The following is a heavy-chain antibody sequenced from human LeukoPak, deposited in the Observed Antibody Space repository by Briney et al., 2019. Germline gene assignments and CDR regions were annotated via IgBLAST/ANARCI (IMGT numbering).Heavy chain of an antibody. D-gene: IGHD3-9*01. Sequence: PGGSLRLSCAASGFTFSSYAMSWVRQAPGKGLDWVSAISGSGVTTFYADSVKGRFTISRDNSKNTLYLQMNSLRAEDTAVYYCAKNVREADWYYYYMDVWGKGTTVTVSS. J-gene: IGHJ6*03. CDR1: GFTFSSYA. CDR3: AKNVREADWYYYYMDV. V-gene: IGHV3-23*01. CDR2: ISGSGVTT.